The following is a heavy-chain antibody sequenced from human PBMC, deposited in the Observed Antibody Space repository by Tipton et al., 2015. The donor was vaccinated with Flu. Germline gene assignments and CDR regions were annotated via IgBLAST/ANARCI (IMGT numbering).Heavy chain of an antibody. V-gene: IGHV4-38-2*02. CDR3: ARALSGYYFYAFDI. D-gene: IGHD3-22*01. CDR1: GYSISSGYY. CDR2: IYHSGST. Sequence: LRLSCTVSGYSISSGYYWGWIRQPPGKGLEWIGSIYHSGSTYYNPPLKSRVTISVDTSKNQFSLKLSSVTAADTAVYYCARALSGYYFYAFDIWGQGTMVTVSS. J-gene: IGHJ3*02.